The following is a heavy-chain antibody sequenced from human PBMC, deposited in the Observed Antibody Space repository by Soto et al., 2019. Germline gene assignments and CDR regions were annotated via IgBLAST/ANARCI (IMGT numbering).Heavy chain of an antibody. Sequence: AGGSLRLSCAASGFTFISHWMHWVRQAPGKGLVWVSRINSDGSRTSYADSVKGRFTISRDNAKSTLYLQMNSLTAEDTAVYYCAREGGYNWFDPWGQGTLVTVSS. V-gene: IGHV3-74*01. CDR2: INSDGSRT. D-gene: IGHD3-16*01. CDR3: AREGGYNWFDP. J-gene: IGHJ5*02. CDR1: GFTFISHW.